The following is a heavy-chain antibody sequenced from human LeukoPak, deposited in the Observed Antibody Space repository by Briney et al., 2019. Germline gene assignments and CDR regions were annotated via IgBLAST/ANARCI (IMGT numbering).Heavy chain of an antibody. CDR2: IYHSGGT. Sequence: PSETLSLTCAVSGGSISSSNWWSWLRQPPGKGLEWIGEIYHSGGTNYNPSLKSRVTISVDTSKKQFSLKLSSVTAADTAVYYCARLTSSWYQDWYFDLWGRGTLVTVSS. D-gene: IGHD6-13*01. CDR3: ARLTSSWYQDWYFDL. V-gene: IGHV4-4*02. CDR1: GGSISSSNW. J-gene: IGHJ2*01.